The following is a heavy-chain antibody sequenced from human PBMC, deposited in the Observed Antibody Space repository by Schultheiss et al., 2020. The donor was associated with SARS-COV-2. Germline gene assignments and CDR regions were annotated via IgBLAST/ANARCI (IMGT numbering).Heavy chain of an antibody. CDR1: GYTFTNYA. J-gene: IGHJ4*02. CDR2: INAGTGDT. Sequence: GESLKISCKASGYTFTNYAMHWVRQAPGQRLEWMGWINAGTGDTKYSQKFQGRVTITRDTSASTAYMELSSLRSEDTALYYCARSFNRVATVFDYWGQGTLVTVSS. V-gene: IGHV1-3*01. CDR3: ARSFNRVATVFDY. D-gene: IGHD5-12*01.